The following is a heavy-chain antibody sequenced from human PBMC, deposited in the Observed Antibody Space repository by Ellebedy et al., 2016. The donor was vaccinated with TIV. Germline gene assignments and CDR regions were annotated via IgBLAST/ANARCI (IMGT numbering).Heavy chain of an antibody. Sequence: GESLKISCAASGFTFSNYGMHWVRQAPGKGLEWVSFIQYHGTDTYFADSAKGRFTISRDNSKNKLYLHMNSLRAVDTAVYYCAKDPRRRYVVRGTSYYFDFWGQGTLVTVSS. D-gene: IGHD1-14*01. CDR1: GFTFSNYG. J-gene: IGHJ4*02. CDR2: IQYHGTDT. V-gene: IGHV3-30*02. CDR3: AKDPRRRYVVRGTSYYFDF.